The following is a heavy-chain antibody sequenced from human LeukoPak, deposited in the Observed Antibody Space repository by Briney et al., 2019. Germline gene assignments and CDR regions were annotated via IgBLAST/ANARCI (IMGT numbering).Heavy chain of an antibody. CDR3: ARGSGSYYNGKFDY. V-gene: IGHV3-48*03. CDR1: GFTFSSYE. CDR2: ISSSGSTI. Sequence: GGSLRLSCAASGFTFSSYEMNWVRQAPGKGLEWVSYISSSGSTIYYADSVKGRFTISRDNAKNSLYLQMNSLRAEDTAVYYCARGSGSYYNGKFDYWGQGTLVTVSS. D-gene: IGHD1-26*01. J-gene: IGHJ4*02.